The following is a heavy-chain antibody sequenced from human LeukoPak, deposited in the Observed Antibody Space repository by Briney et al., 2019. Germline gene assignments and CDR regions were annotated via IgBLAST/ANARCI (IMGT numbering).Heavy chain of an antibody. J-gene: IGHJ2*01. V-gene: IGHV3-30*18. CDR2: ISYDGSNK. D-gene: IGHD1/OR15-1a*01. Sequence: QPGGSLRLSCAASGFTFSSYGMHWVRQAPGKGLEWVAIISYDGSNKYYADSVKGRFTISRDNSKNTLYLQMNSLRAEDTAVYYCAKPGRNSEYDPWYFDLWGRGTLVTVSS. CDR1: GFTFSSYG. CDR3: AKPGRNSEYDPWYFDL.